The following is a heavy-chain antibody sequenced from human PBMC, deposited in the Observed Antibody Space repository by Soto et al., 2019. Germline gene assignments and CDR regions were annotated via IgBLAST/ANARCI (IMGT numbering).Heavy chain of an antibody. D-gene: IGHD6-13*01. CDR1: GGSIGSGGYY. Sequence: SETLSLTCTVSGGSIGSGGYYWSGIRQHPGKGLEWIGYIYYSGSTYYNPSLKSRVTISVDTSKNQFSLKLSSVTAADTAVYYCARESHSSSWLGIFDYWGQGTLVTVSS. J-gene: IGHJ4*02. V-gene: IGHV4-31*03. CDR2: IYYSGST. CDR3: ARESHSSSWLGIFDY.